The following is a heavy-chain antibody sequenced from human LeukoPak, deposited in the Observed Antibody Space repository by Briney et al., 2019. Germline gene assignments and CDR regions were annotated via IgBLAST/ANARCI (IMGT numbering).Heavy chain of an antibody. Sequence: GGSLRLSCAASAFTFSSSGMSWVRQAPGKGLEWVSTISDNGGSTYYADSVKGRFIISRDNSKNTLYLQMNSLRAEDTAVYYCAKGAYYDLWGQGTLVTVSS. CDR1: AFTFSSSG. D-gene: IGHD3-22*01. V-gene: IGHV3-23*01. J-gene: IGHJ4*02. CDR2: ISDNGGST. CDR3: AKGAYYDL.